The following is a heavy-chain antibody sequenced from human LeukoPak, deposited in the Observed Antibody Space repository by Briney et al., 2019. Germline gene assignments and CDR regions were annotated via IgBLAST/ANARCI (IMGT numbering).Heavy chain of an antibody. J-gene: IGHJ4*02. Sequence: SETLSLTCTVSGYSISSGYYWGWIRQPPGKGLEWIGSIYHSGSTYYNPSLKSRVTISVDTSKNQFSLKLSSVTAADTAVYYCARDGYYYGGGDYWGQGTLVTVSS. CDR3: ARDGYYYGGGDY. D-gene: IGHD3-10*01. CDR2: IYHSGST. CDR1: GYSISSGYY. V-gene: IGHV4-38-2*02.